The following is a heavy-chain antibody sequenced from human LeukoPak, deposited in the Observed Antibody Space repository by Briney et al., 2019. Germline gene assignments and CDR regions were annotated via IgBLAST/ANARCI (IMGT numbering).Heavy chain of an antibody. CDR3: ARGEQLWHLFVSYYGIDV. V-gene: IGHV3-48*02. J-gene: IGHJ6*02. Sequence: GGSLRLSCAASGFTFSSYSMNWVRQAPGKGLEWVSFISSSSSTIYYADSVKGRFTISRDNAKNSLYLLMNSLRDEDTAVYYCARGEQLWHLFVSYYGIDVWGQGTTVTVSS. CDR1: GFTFSSYS. CDR2: ISSSSSTI. D-gene: IGHD5-18*01.